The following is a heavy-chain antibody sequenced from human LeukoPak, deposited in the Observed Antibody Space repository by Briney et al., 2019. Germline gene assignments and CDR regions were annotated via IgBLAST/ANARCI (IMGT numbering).Heavy chain of an antibody. Sequence: SETLSLTCTVSGGSISSGDYYWSWIRQPPGKGLEWIGYIYYSGSTYYNPSLKSRVTISVDTSKNQFSLKLSSVTAAHTAVYYCARDSLYSSSWTLYYYYGMDVWGQGTTVTVSS. D-gene: IGHD6-13*01. CDR3: ARDSLYSSSWTLYYYYGMDV. J-gene: IGHJ6*02. CDR2: IYYSGST. CDR1: GGSISSGDYY. V-gene: IGHV4-30-4*01.